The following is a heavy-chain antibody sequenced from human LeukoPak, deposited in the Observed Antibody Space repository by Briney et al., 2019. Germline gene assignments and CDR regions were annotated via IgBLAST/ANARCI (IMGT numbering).Heavy chain of an antibody. V-gene: IGHV3-23*01. J-gene: IGHJ4*02. CDR3: AKDFVGPDDY. CDR1: GITFSTYA. Sequence: GGSLRLSCVASGITFSTYAMSWVRQAPGKGLEWVSVISSSGSSTYYADSVKGRFTISRENAKNSLYLQMNSLRAEDTAVYYCAKDFVGPDDYWGQGTLVTVSS. D-gene: IGHD1-26*01. CDR2: ISSSGSST.